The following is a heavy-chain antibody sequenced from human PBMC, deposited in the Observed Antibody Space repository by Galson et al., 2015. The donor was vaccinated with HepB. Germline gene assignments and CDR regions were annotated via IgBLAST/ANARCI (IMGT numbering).Heavy chain of an antibody. Sequence: LSLTCAVSGDSIRSGGSIRRGGYSWNWIRQPPGKGLEWIGYISYSGTTYYNPSSGTTYFNPSLKGRVSLSVDTSKSHFSPNRTSVTAADTAVYYCARGGGLSRGDYFYSWGPGTPVTVSS. D-gene: IGHD2/OR15-2a*01. CDR3: ARGGGLSRGDYFYS. CDR2: ISYSGTTYYNPSSGTT. CDR1: GDSIRSGGSIRRGGYS. V-gene: IGHV4-30-4*07. J-gene: IGHJ4*02.